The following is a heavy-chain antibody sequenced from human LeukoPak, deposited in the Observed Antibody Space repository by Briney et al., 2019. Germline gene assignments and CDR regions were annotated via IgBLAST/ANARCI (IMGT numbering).Heavy chain of an antibody. V-gene: IGHV1-8*01. CDR1: GYTLTSYD. Sequence: ASVKVSCKASGYTLTSYDINWVRQATGQGLEWMGWMNPNSGNTGYAQKFQGRVTMTRNTSISTAYMELSSLRSEDTAVYYCARGLTGYSSSWQIYYYYYYMDVWGKGTTVTVSS. CDR3: ARGLTGYSSSWQIYYYYYYMDV. J-gene: IGHJ6*03. D-gene: IGHD6-13*01. CDR2: MNPNSGNT.